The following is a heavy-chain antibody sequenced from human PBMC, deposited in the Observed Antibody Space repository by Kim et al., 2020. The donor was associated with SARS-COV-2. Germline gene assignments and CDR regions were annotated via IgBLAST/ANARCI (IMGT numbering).Heavy chain of an antibody. Sequence: NPPLQRGVTISVDTSENQFSLELSSVTAADTAVYYCARGGQQWLVHRFDPWGQGTLVTVSS. CDR3: ARGGQQWLVHRFDP. J-gene: IGHJ5*02. D-gene: IGHD6-19*01. V-gene: IGHV4-59*09.